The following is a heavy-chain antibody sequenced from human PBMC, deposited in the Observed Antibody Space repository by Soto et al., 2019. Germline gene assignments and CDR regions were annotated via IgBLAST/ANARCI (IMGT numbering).Heavy chain of an antibody. CDR3: ARDPDY. Sequence: PSETLSLTCAVSGGSISSGGYYWSWIRQPPGKGLEWIGEINHSGSTNYNPSLKSRVTISVDTSKNQFSLKLTSVTAADTAVYYCARDPDYWGKETLVTVPS. V-gene: IGHV4-34*01. CDR2: INHSGST. J-gene: IGHJ4*02. CDR1: GGSISSGGYY.